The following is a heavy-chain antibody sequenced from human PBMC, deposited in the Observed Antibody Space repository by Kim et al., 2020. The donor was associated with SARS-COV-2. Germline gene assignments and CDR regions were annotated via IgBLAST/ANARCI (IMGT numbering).Heavy chain of an antibody. D-gene: IGHD2-21*02. CDR1: GYTFTSYY. V-gene: IGHV1-46*01. J-gene: IGHJ5*02. CDR2: INPSGGSI. Sequence: ASVKVSCKASGYTFTSYYMHWVRQAPGQELEWMGIINPSGGSISYAQKFQGRVPMTRDTPTSTVYMGLSSLRSEDTGVSYCARDHGGNSVHNRFDPWGQGALLTVS. CDR3: ARDHGGNSVHNRFDP.